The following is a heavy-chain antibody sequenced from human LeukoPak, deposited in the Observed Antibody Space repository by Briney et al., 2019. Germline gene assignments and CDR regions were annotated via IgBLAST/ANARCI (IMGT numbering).Heavy chain of an antibody. D-gene: IGHD3-10*01. Sequence: GSLRLSCAASGFTFSSYAMSWVRQAPGKGLEWVSAISGSGGSTYYADSVKGRFTISRDNSKNTLYLQMNSLRAEDTAVYYCAKTAGSGSYYYNWFDPWGQGTLVTVSS. CDR1: GFTFSSYA. CDR2: ISGSGGST. J-gene: IGHJ5*02. V-gene: IGHV3-23*01. CDR3: AKTAGSGSYYYNWFDP.